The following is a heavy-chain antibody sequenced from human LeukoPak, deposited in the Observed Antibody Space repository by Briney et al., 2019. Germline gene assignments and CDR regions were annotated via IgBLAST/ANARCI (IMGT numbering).Heavy chain of an antibody. D-gene: IGHD6-19*01. V-gene: IGHV3-23*01. CDR2: ISASGGTT. CDR3: ARGAPQTISSGWYSLNYYYGMDV. Sequence: GGSLRLSCAASGFTFRTYAMSWVRQAPGKGLEWVSSISASGGTTYYADSVKGRFTISRGNSKNSLYLQMNSLRAEDTAVYYCARGAPQTISSGWYSLNYYYGMDVWGQGTTVTVSS. CDR1: GFTFRTYA. J-gene: IGHJ6*02.